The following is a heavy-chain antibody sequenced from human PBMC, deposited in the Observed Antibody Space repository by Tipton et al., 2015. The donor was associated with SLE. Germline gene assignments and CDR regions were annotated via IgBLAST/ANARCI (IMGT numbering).Heavy chain of an antibody. Sequence: TLSLTCAVYGGSISSSSSYYWAWIRQPPGKGLEWIGEVYHRGSTNYNPSLKSRATISVDTSKNQFSLKLSSVTAADTAVYYCARGQQLGAFDIWGQGTMVTVSS. V-gene: IGHV4-39*07. J-gene: IGHJ3*02. CDR3: ARGQQLGAFDI. D-gene: IGHD6-13*01. CDR2: VYHRGST. CDR1: GGSISSSSSYY.